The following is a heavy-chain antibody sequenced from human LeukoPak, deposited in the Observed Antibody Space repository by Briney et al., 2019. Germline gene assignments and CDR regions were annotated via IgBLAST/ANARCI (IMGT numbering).Heavy chain of an antibody. D-gene: IGHD6-13*01. J-gene: IGHJ4*02. Sequence: KPSETLSLTCTVSGGSISSYYWSWIRQPPGKGLEWIGYISYSGNTNYNPSLKSRVTISVDTSKNQLSLKLTSVTAADTPVYYCARQGGYIAPLALWGQGTLVTVSA. CDR1: GGSISSYY. CDR3: ARQGGYIAPLAL. CDR2: ISYSGNT. V-gene: IGHV4-59*08.